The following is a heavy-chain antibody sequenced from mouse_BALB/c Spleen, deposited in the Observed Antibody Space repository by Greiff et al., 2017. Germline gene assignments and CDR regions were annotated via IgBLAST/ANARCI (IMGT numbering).Heavy chain of an antibody. CDR3: ARGGYQNS. CDR1: GFTFSSYA. V-gene: IGHV5-6-5*01. J-gene: IGHJ3*01. CDR2: ISSGGST. D-gene: IGHD2-2*01. Sequence: EVHLVESGGGLVKPGGSLKLSCAASGFTFSSYAMSWVRQTPEKRLEWVASISSGGSTYYPDSVKGRFTISRDNARNILYLQMSSLRSEDTAMYYCARGGYQNSWGQGTLVTVSA.